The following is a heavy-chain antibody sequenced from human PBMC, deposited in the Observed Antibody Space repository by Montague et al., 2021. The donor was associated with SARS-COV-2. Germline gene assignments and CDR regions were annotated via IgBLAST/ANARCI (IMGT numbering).Heavy chain of an antibody. V-gene: IGHV6-1*01. J-gene: IGHJ6*02. CDR2: TYYWSQWYE. D-gene: IGHD2-2*01. CDR3: ARGAYHDLYYYYHGMDV. Sequence: CAISGDSVSSKSAAWNWIRRSPSRGLEWLGRTYYWSQWYEDYAVSVKGRVTIKPDTSKNQFSLHLESVSPDDTALYYCARGAYHDLYYYYHGMDVWGRGTTVSVSS. CDR1: GDSVSSKSAA.